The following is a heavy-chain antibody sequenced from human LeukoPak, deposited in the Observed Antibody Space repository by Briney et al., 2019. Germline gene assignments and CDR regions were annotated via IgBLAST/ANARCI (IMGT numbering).Heavy chain of an antibody. CDR2: ISSSSSTI. D-gene: IGHD2-2*01. J-gene: IGHJ6*02. V-gene: IGHV3-48*02. Sequence: GGSLRLSCAASGFTFSSYSMNWVRQAPGKGLEWVSYISSSSSTIYYADSVKGRFTISRDNAKNSLYLQMNSLRDEDTAVYYCARASADCSSTSCYPYYYYGMDVWGQGTTVTVSS. CDR3: ARASADCSSTSCYPYYYYGMDV. CDR1: GFTFSSYS.